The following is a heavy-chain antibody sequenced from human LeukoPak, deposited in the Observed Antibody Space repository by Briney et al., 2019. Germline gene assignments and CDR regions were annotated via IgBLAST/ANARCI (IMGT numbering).Heavy chain of an antibody. Sequence: GGSLRLPCAASGFTFSTYWMQWVRQAPGRGLVWVSRINTDGSSTTYADSVKGRFTISRDNAKNTLYLQMNSLRAEDTAVYFCAGALGWPYFHYWGQGALVTVSS. CDR2: INTDGSST. D-gene: IGHD7-27*01. CDR3: AGALGWPYFHY. V-gene: IGHV3-74*01. J-gene: IGHJ4*02. CDR1: GFTFSTYW.